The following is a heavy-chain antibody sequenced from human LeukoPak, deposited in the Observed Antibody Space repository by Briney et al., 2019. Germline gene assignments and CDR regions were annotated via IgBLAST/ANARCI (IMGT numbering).Heavy chain of an antibody. CDR1: GFTFSDYY. D-gene: IGHD3-10*01. CDR2: ISSSSSYT. J-gene: IGHJ4*02. CDR3: ASGKLWFGELSSFDY. Sequence: GGSLRLSCAASGFTFSDYYMSWIRQAPGKGLEWVSYISSSSSYTNYADSVKGRFTISRDNAKNSLYLQMNSLRAEDTAVYYCASGKLWFGELSSFDYWGQGTLVSVSS. V-gene: IGHV3-11*06.